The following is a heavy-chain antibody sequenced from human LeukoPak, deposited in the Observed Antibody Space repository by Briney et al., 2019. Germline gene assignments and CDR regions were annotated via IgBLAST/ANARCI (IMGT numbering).Heavy chain of an antibody. CDR3: ARNYWSYDYVWGTKNDNWFDP. Sequence: SVKVSCKASGGTFSSYAISWVRQAPGQGLEWMGRIIPILGIANYAQKFQGRVTITADKSTSTAYMELSSLRSEDTAVYYRARNYWSYDYVWGTKNDNWFDPWGQGTLVTVSS. D-gene: IGHD3-16*01. V-gene: IGHV1-69*04. CDR2: IIPILGIA. J-gene: IGHJ5*02. CDR1: GGTFSSYA.